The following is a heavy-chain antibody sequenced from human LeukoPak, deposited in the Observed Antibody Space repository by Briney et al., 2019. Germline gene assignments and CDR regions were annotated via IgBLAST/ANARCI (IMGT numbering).Heavy chain of an antibody. CDR2: IIPILGIA. D-gene: IGHD2-15*01. J-gene: IGHJ6*02. Sequence: ASVKVSCKASGGTFSSYAISWVRQAPGQGLEWMGRIIPILGIANYAQKFQGRVTITADKSTSTAYMELSSLRSEDTAVYYCARDIGYCSGGSCLPNKLYYYYGMDVWGQGNPGHRLL. CDR1: GGTFSSYA. V-gene: IGHV1-69*04. CDR3: ARDIGYCSGGSCLPNKLYYYYGMDV.